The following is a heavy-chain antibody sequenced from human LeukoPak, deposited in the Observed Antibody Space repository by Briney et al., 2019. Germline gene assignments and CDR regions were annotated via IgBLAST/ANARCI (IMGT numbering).Heavy chain of an antibody. CDR1: GYTFTSYY. CDR2: INPSGGST. CDR3: ARSGVPEWLPGNYYFDY. J-gene: IGHJ4*02. V-gene: IGHV1-46*01. D-gene: IGHD5-12*01. Sequence: PGASVKVSCKASGYTFTSYYMHWVRQAPGQGLEWMGIINPSGGSTSYAQKFQGRVTMTRDTSTSTVYMELSSLRSEDTAVYYCARSGVPEWLPGNYYFDYWGQGTLVTVSS.